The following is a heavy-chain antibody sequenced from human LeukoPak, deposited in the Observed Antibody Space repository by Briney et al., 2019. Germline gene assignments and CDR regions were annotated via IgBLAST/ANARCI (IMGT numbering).Heavy chain of an antibody. CDR3: ARGDFYRYYFDY. CDR2: IYTSGST. J-gene: IGHJ4*02. CDR1: NGSISSYY. D-gene: IGHD2/OR15-2a*01. Sequence: NPSETLSLTCTVSNGSISSYYRSWIRQPPGEGLEWIGYIYTSGSTNYNPSLKSRVTISLDTSNNQFSLKLSSVTAADTAVYYCARGDFYRYYFDYWGQGTLVTVSS. V-gene: IGHV4-4*09.